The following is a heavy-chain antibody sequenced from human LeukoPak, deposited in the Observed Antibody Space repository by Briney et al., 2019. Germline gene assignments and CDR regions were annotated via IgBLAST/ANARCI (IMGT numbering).Heavy chain of an antibody. CDR2: IKGSIT. Sequence: PSETLSLTCTVSGGSFSSYRFYWTWVRQPAGKGLEWIGRIKGSITNYTHSLKSRDNLSVETSTNQLSVILHSLTAADTDVYFCSRGPDWTYAVDYWGEGTLVTVSS. CDR1: GGSFSSYRFY. V-gene: IGHV4-61*02. D-gene: IGHD3/OR15-3a*01. CDR3: SRGPDWTYAVDY. J-gene: IGHJ4*02.